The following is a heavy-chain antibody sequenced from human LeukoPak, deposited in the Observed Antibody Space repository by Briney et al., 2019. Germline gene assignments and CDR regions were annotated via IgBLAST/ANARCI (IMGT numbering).Heavy chain of an antibody. CDR1: AFSLNAYN. V-gene: IGHV3-48*04. D-gene: IGHD6-13*01. CDR3: ARVLGYSSSWPFDY. J-gene: IGHJ4*02. CDR2: ISSSSSTI. Sequence: GGSLRLSCAASAFSLNAYNMNWVRQAPGKGLEWVSYISSSSSTIYYADSVKGRFTISRDNAKNSLYLQMNSLRAEDTAVYYCARVLGYSSSWPFDYWGQGTLVTVSS.